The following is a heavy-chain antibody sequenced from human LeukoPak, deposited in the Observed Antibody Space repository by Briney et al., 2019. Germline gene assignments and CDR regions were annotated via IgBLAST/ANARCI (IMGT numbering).Heavy chain of an antibody. Sequence: SETLSLTCTVSGGSISSYYWTWIRQPPGKGLEWIGQIYSSGSTNYNPSLKSRVTISADTSKNQFSLKLNSVTAADTALYYCARRSSSTGWSFDYWGQGTLVAVSS. CDR1: GGSISSYY. CDR2: IYSSGST. V-gene: IGHV4-59*08. CDR3: ARRSSSTGWSFDY. J-gene: IGHJ4*02. D-gene: IGHD6-19*01.